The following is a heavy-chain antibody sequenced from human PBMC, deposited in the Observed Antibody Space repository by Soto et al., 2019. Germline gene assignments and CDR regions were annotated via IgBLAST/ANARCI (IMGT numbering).Heavy chain of an antibody. CDR3: ARGYSGYAGYYGMDV. V-gene: IGHV1-69*02. CDR1: GGTFSSYT. J-gene: IGHJ6*02. CDR2: IIPILGIA. D-gene: IGHD5-12*01. Sequence: ASVKVSCKASGGTFSSYTISWVRQAPGQGLEWMGRIIPILGIANYAQKFQGRVTITADKSTSTDYMELRSLRSDDTAVYYCARGYSGYAGYYGMDVWGQGTTVTVSS.